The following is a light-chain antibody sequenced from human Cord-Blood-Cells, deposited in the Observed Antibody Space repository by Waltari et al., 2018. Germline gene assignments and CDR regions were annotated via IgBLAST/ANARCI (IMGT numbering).Light chain of an antibody. CDR1: SSDVGGFNF. J-gene: IGLJ2*01. Sequence: QSALTQPRSVSGSPGQSVTISCTGTSSDVGGFNFFSWYQQHPGKAPKLRIYVVSRRPSGVPDRFSGSKSGNTASLTISGLQAEDEADYYCCSYAGSYTYVFGGGTKLTVL. CDR3: CSYAGSYTYV. V-gene: IGLV2-11*01. CDR2: VVS.